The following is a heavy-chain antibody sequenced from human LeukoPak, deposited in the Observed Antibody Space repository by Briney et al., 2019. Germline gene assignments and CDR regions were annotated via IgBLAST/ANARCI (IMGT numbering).Heavy chain of an antibody. Sequence: SETLSLTCAVYGGSFSGYYWSWIRQPPGKGPEWIGEINHSGSTNYNPSLKSRVTISVDTSKNQFSLKLSSVTAADTAVYYCARAGDYWGQGTLVTVSS. J-gene: IGHJ4*02. V-gene: IGHV4-34*01. CDR1: GGSFSGYY. CDR3: ARAGDY. CDR2: INHSGST.